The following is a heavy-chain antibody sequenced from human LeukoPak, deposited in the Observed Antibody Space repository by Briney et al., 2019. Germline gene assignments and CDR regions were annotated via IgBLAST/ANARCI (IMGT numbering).Heavy chain of an antibody. V-gene: IGHV3-21*01. D-gene: IGHD4-17*01. Sequence: KTGGSLRLSCAASGFSLGNYGMNWVRQAPGKGLEWVSSISSGSTYIYYADSVKGRFTISRDNAKNSLLLQMNSLRAEDTAVYYCASDCHDYGDYGGEVGCLHYGMDVWGQGTTVTVSS. CDR3: ASDCHDYGDYGGEVGCLHYGMDV. J-gene: IGHJ6*02. CDR2: ISSGSTYI. CDR1: GFSLGNYG.